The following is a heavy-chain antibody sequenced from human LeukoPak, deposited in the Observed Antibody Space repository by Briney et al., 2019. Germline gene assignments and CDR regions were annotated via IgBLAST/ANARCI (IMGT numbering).Heavy chain of an antibody. CDR2: IYYSGST. CDR3: VGFLEWSPAY. D-gene: IGHD3-3*01. J-gene: IGHJ4*02. Sequence: SETLSLTCTVSGGSISSSSYYWGWIRQPPGKGLEWIGSIYYSGSTYYNPSLKSRVTISVDTSKNQFSLKLSSVTAADTAVYYCVGFLEWSPAYWGQGTLVTVSS. CDR1: GGSISSSSYY. V-gene: IGHV4-39*01.